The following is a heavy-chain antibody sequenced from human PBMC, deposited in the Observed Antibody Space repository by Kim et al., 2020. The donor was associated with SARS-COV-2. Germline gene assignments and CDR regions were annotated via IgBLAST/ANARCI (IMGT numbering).Heavy chain of an antibody. D-gene: IGHD5-18*01. Sequence: GGSLRLSCAASGFTFSSYAMHWVRQAPGKGLEWVAVISYDGSNKYYADSVKGRFTISRDNSKNTLYLQMNSLRAEDTAVYYCARVDTAINFDYWGQGTLVTVSS. CDR1: GFTFSSYA. J-gene: IGHJ4*02. CDR2: ISYDGSNK. V-gene: IGHV3-30*04. CDR3: ARVDTAINFDY.